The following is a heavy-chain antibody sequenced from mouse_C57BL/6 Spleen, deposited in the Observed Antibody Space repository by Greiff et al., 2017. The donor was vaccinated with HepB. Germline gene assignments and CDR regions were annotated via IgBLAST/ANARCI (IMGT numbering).Heavy chain of an antibody. CDR3: ARSLFYAMDY. V-gene: IGHV5-17*01. CDR2: ISSGSSTI. CDR1: GFTFSDYG. J-gene: IGHJ4*01. D-gene: IGHD6-1*01. Sequence: EVQLVESGGGLVKPGGSLKLSCAASGFTFSDYGMHWVRQAPEKGLEWVAYISSGSSTIYYADTVKGRFTISRDNAKNTLFLQMTSLRSEDTAMYYCARSLFYAMDYWGQRTSVTVSS.